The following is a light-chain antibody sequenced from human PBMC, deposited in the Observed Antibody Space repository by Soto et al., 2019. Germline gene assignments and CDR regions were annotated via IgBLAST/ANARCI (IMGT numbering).Light chain of an antibody. V-gene: IGKV3-15*01. CDR2: GAA. Sequence: EIVMTQSPGTLSVSPGERATLSCRASQSVFSSLAWYQQKPGQAPRLLIYGAATRATGIPARFSGSGSGTEFTLTISRRPSEHFALYNGPQYHNWPAVGPGTKVDIK. J-gene: IGKJ1*01. CDR3: PQYHNWPA. CDR1: QSVFSS.